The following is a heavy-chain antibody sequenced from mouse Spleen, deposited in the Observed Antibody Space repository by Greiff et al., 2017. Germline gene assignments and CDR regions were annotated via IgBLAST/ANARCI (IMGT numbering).Heavy chain of an antibody. J-gene: IGHJ4*01. D-gene: IGHD2-4*01. CDR3: ARPLITTDAMDY. CDR1: GFTFSSYA. CDR2: ISSGGGNT. Sequence: EVQGVESGGGLVKRGGSLKLSCAASGFTFSSYAMSWVRQTPEKRLEWVATISSGGGNTYYPDSVKGRFTISRDNAKNTLYLQMSSLKSEDTAMYYCARPLITTDAMDYWGQGTSVTVSS. V-gene: IGHV5-9-3*01.